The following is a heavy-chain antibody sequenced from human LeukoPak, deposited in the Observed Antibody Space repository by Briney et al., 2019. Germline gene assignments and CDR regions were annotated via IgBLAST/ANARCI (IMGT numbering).Heavy chain of an antibody. V-gene: IGHV4-30-4*08. D-gene: IGHD2-15*01. Sequence: SETLSLTCTVSGGSISSGDYYWGWIRQPPGKGLEWIGYIYYSGSTYYNPSLKSRVTISVDTSKNQFSLKLSSVTAADTAVYYCARRFAGYCSGGSCLRRTLDIWGQGTMVTVSS. CDR3: ARRFAGYCSGGSCLRRTLDI. CDR1: GGSISSGDYY. J-gene: IGHJ3*02. CDR2: IYYSGST.